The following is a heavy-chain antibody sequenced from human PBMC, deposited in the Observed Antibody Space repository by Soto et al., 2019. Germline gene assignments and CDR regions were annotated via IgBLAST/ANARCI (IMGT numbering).Heavy chain of an antibody. V-gene: IGHV3-23*01. CDR1: GFSFSTFD. J-gene: IGHJ4*02. D-gene: IGHD5-12*01. CDR2: IRGSDGTT. CDR3: AKGAWLDF. Sequence: EVQLLDSGGGLVQPGGSLRLSCEASGFSFSTFDMSWVRQAPGKGLQCVSFIRGSDGTTYYADSVRGRFTISRDNSRNTLYLHMNSLSADDTALYYCAKGAWLDFWGRRTLVTVSS.